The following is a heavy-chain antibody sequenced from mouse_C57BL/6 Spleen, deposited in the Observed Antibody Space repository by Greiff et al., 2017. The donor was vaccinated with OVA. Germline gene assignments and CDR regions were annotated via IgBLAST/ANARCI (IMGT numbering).Heavy chain of an antibody. Sequence: QVQLKQSGAELVMPGASVKLSCKASGYTFTSYWMHWVKQRPGQGLEWIGEIDPSDSYTNYNQKFKGKSTLTVDKSSSTAYMQLSSLTSEDSAVSYCARYYSSRDAMDYWGQGTSVTVSS. CDR1: GYTFTSYW. J-gene: IGHJ4*01. V-gene: IGHV1-69*01. D-gene: IGHD1-1*01. CDR3: ARYYSSRDAMDY. CDR2: IDPSDSYT.